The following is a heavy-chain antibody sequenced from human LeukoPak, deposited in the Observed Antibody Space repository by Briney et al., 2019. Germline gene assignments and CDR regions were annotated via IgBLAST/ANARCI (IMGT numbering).Heavy chain of an antibody. CDR1: GFTFSSYA. J-gene: IGHJ6*04. D-gene: IGHD3-9*01. V-gene: IGHV3-23*01. Sequence: GGSLRLSCAASGFTFSSYAMSWVRQAPGKGPEWVSAISGSGGSTYYADSVKGRFTISRDNSKNTLYLQMNSLRAEDTAVYYCAKEMILDWSKLIYYYGMDVWGKGTTVTVSS. CDR3: AKEMILDWSKLIYYYGMDV. CDR2: ISGSGGST.